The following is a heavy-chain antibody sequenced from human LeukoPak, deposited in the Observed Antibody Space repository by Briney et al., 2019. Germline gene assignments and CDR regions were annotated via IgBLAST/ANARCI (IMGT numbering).Heavy chain of an antibody. CDR2: ISYDGSNK. CDR1: GFTFSSYA. D-gene: IGHD1-20*01. CDR3: ARDITTIPNY. V-gene: IGHV3-30*04. Sequence: GGSLRLSCAASGFTFSSYAMHWVRQAPGKGLEWVAVISYDGSNKYYADSVKGRFTISRDNSKNTLYLQMNSLRAEDTAVYYCARDITTIPNYWGQGTLVTVSS. J-gene: IGHJ4*02.